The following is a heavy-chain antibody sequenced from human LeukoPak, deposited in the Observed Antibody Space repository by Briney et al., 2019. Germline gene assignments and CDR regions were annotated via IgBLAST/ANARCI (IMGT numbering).Heavy chain of an antibody. V-gene: IGHV3-48*04. CDR3: ARGYSSGRSAVDY. CDR1: GFTFSSYS. D-gene: IGHD6-19*01. CDR2: ISSSSSTI. Sequence: GGSLRLSCAASGFTFSSYSMNWVRQAPGKGLEWVSYISSSSSTIYYADSVKGRFTISRDNAQKSLYLQMNSLRAEDTAVYYCARGYSSGRSAVDYWGQGTLVTVSS. J-gene: IGHJ4*02.